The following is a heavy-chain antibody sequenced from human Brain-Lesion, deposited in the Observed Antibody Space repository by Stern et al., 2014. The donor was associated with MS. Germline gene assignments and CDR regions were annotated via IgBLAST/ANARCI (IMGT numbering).Heavy chain of an antibody. Sequence: QLVQSGAEVKKPGASVKVSCKVSGYTLPELSMHWVRQAPRKGLEWMGGFYPEDGETIYAQKFQGRVTMTEDTSTDTAYMELSSLRSEDTAVYYCATLSPGAGGNYYRHFDYWGQGTLVTVSS. CDR2: FYPEDGET. V-gene: IGHV1-24*01. CDR1: GYTLPELS. CDR3: ATLSPGAGGNYYRHFDY. D-gene: IGHD1-26*01. J-gene: IGHJ4*02.